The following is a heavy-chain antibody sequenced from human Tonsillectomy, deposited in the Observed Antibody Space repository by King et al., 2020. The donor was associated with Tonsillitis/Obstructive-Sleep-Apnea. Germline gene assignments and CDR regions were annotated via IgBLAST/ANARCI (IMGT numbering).Heavy chain of an antibody. Sequence: VQLQQWGAGLLKPSETLSLTCAVYCGSFSGYYWSWIRQPPGKGLEWIGEINHSGSTNYNPSLKSRVTISVDTSKNQFSLKLSSVTAADTAVYYCARLQCLVEGSYYYYYYMDVWGKGTTVTVSS. D-gene: IGHD6-19*01. CDR2: INHSGST. CDR3: ARLQCLVEGSYYYYYYMDV. CDR1: CGSFSGYY. V-gene: IGHV4-34*01. J-gene: IGHJ6*03.